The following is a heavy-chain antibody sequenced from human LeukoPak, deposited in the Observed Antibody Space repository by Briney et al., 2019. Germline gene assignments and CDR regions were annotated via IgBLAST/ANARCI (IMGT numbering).Heavy chain of an antibody. CDR1: GFTFSSYA. CDR2: ISGSGGST. CDR3: AKKGGKYNWIYIGY. D-gene: IGHD1-7*01. V-gene: IGHV3-23*01. Sequence: GGSLRLSCAASGFTFSSYAMSWVRQAPGKGLEWVSAISGSGGSTYYADSVKGRFTISRDNSKNTLYLQMNSLRAEDTAVYYCAKKGGKYNWIYIGYWGQGTLVAVSS. J-gene: IGHJ4*02.